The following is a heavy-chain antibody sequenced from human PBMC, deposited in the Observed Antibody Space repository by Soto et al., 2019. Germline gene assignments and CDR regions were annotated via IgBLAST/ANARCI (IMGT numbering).Heavy chain of an antibody. CDR1: GYTFTRYG. CDR2: MSGYNGNT. CDR3: AGDSPHVDY. J-gene: IGHJ4*02. V-gene: IGHV1-18*01. Sequence: QVQLVQSGAEVKKPGASVRVSCKASGYTFTRYGISWVRPAAGQGLEWMGWMSGYNGNTKYAQKLHGRVNITTDTFSSTAYMKLRSLRSNDTAVHFCAGDSPHVDYWGQGTLVTVSS.